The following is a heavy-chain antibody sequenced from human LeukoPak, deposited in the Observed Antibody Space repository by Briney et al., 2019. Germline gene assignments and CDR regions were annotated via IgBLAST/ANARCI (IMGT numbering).Heavy chain of an antibody. Sequence: ASVKVSCKVSGYTLTELSMHWVRQAPGKGPEWMGGFDPEDGETIYAQKFQGRVTMTEDTSTDTAYMELSSLRSEDTAVYYCATEYRYSGSYSDFDYWGQGTLVTVSS. CDR2: FDPEDGET. V-gene: IGHV1-24*01. CDR3: ATEYRYSGSYSDFDY. D-gene: IGHD1-26*01. J-gene: IGHJ4*02. CDR1: GYTLTELS.